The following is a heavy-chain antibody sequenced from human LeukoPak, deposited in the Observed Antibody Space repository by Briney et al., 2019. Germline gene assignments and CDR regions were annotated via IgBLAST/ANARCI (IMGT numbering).Heavy chain of an antibody. CDR3: ARHLVVVAATGRYYFDY. D-gene: IGHD2-15*01. J-gene: IGHJ4*02. V-gene: IGHV4-39*01. CDR2: IYYSGST. Sequence: PSETLSLXCTVSGGSISSSSYYWGWSRQPPGKGLEWIGSIYYSGSTYYNPSLKSRVTISVDTSKNQFSLKLSSVTAADTAVYYCARHLVVVAATGRYYFDYWGQGTLVTVSS. CDR1: GGSISSSSYY.